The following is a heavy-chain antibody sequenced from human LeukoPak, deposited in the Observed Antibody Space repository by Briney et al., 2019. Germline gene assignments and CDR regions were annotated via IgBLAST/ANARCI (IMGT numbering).Heavy chain of an antibody. CDR1: GFTFSSYD. J-gene: IGHJ4*02. CDR2: IGTAGDT. CDR3: AGGSTYYYGSGGDFDY. D-gene: IGHD3-10*01. Sequence: GGSLRLSCAASGFTFSSYDMHWVRQATGKGLEWVSAIGTAGDTYYPGSVKGRFTISRENAKNSLYLQMNSLRAGDTAVYYCAGGSTYYYGSGGDFDYWGQGTLVTVSS. V-gene: IGHV3-13*01.